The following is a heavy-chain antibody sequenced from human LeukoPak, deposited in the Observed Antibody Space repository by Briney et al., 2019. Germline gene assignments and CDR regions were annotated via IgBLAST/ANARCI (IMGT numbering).Heavy chain of an antibody. CDR2: MNPNSGNT. CDR3: ARDGGLRFLAGYMDV. CDR1: GYTFTSYD. J-gene: IGHJ6*03. D-gene: IGHD3-3*01. Sequence: ASVTVSCKASGYTFTSYDINWVRQAAGQGLEWMGWMNPNSGNTGYAQKFQGRVTMTRNTSISTAYMELSSLRSEDTAVYYCARDGGLRFLAGYMDVWGKGTTVTVSS. V-gene: IGHV1-8*01.